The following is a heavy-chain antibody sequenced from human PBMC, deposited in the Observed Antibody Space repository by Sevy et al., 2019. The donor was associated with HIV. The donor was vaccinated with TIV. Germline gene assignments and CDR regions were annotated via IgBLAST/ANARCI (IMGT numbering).Heavy chain of an antibody. V-gene: IGHV1-2*02. D-gene: IGHD6-6*01. CDR3: ARDSSSSPDNAFDI. Sequence: ASVKVSCKTSGYTFIDYHIHWVQQAPGQGLEWMGWSNTNSGGTSYAQNFQGRVTMTRDTSISTAYVELSGLISDDTAVYFCARDSSSSPDNAFDIWGQWTSVTVSS. CDR1: GYTFIDYH. J-gene: IGHJ3*02. CDR2: SNTNSGGT.